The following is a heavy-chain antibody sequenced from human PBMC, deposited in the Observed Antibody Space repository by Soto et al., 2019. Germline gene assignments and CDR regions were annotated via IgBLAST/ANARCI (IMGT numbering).Heavy chain of an antibody. V-gene: IGHV2-5*02. CDR3: AHTNYDILTGYYPRIYFHH. Sequence: GSGPTLVNPTQTLTLTCTFSGFSLSTSGVGVGWIRQPPGKALEWLALIYWDDDKRYSPSLKSRLTITKDTSKNQVVLTMTNMDPVDTATYYCAHTNYDILTGYYPRIYFHHWGQGTLVTSPQ. D-gene: IGHD3-9*01. CDR1: GFSLSTSGVG. CDR2: IYWDDDK. J-gene: IGHJ1*01.